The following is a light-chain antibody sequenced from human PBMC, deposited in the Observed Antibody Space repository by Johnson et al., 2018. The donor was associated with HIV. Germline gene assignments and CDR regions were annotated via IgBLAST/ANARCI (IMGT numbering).Light chain of an antibody. V-gene: IGLV1-51*02. CDR3: GAWDSGLTAHFV. Sequence: QPVLTQPPSVSAAPGQKVTISCSGSSSNIGNNYVSWYQQLPGTAPKLLIYENKKRPSGIADRFSASKSGTSATLDITGLQTGDEADYYCGAWDSGLTAHFVFGRGTTLTVL. J-gene: IGLJ1*01. CDR2: ENK. CDR1: SSNIGNNY.